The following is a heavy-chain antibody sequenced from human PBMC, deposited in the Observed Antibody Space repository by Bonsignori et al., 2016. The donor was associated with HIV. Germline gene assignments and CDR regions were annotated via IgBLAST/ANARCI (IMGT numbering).Heavy chain of an antibody. Sequence: WVRQAPGQGLEWMAIINPSGGTAYAQALKGRISVTRDTSANTLYMELSSLRSEDTAVYYCVRGSGNGDPPWGYWGQGTLVTVSS. CDR2: INPSGGT. V-gene: IGHV1-46*01. D-gene: IGHD1-26*01. CDR3: VRGSGNGDPPWGY. J-gene: IGHJ4*02.